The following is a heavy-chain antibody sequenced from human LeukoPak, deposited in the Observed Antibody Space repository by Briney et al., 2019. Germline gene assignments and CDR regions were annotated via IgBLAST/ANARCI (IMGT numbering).Heavy chain of an antibody. Sequence: SGGSLRLSCAASGFTFSSYSMNWVRQAPGKGLEWVSSISSSSSYIYYADSVKGRFTISRDNAKNSLYLQMNSLRAEDTAVYYCAIAAAGTTLHYYYGMDVWGQGTTVTVSS. J-gene: IGHJ6*02. CDR3: AIAAAGTTLHYYYGMDV. D-gene: IGHD6-13*01. V-gene: IGHV3-21*01. CDR1: GFTFSSYS. CDR2: ISSSSSYI.